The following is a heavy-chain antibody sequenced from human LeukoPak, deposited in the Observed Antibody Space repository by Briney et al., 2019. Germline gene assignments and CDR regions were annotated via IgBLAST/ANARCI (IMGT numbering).Heavy chain of an antibody. J-gene: IGHJ4*02. CDR3: ARLSGSYLCYFDY. V-gene: IGHV1-3*01. Sequence: GASVKVSCKASGYTFTSYAMHWVRQAPGQRLEWMGWINAGNGNTKYSQKFQGRVTITRDTSASTAYMELSSLRSEDTAVYYCARLSGSYLCYFDYWGQGTLVTVSS. CDR2: INAGNGNT. D-gene: IGHD1-26*01. CDR1: GYTFTSYA.